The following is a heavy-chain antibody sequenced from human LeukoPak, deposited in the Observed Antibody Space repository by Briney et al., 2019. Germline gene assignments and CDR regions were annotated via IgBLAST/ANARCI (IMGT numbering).Heavy chain of an antibody. D-gene: IGHD5-24*01. CDR2: IIPIFSTA. V-gene: IGHV1-69*05. J-gene: IGHJ4*02. Sequence: ASVKVSCNASGGTFSSYAISWVRQAPGQGLEWMGGIIPIFSTANYAQKFQGRVTITTDESTSTAYMELSSLRSEDTAVYYCARDSGGYKLFDYWGQGTLVTVSS. CDR1: GGTFSSYA. CDR3: ARDSGGYKLFDY.